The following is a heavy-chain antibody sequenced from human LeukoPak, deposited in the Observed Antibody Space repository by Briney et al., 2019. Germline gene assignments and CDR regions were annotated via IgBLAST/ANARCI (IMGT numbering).Heavy chain of an antibody. V-gene: IGHV3-21*01. J-gene: IGHJ3*01. CDR2: ISSGSSYI. D-gene: IGHD2-2*01. CDR1: GFTFSSYS. CDR3: ARKYCSTTSCYYGFDV. Sequence: GGSLRLSCAASGFTFSSYSMNWVRQAPGKGLEWVSSISSGSSYIYHADSVKGRFTISRDNAKNSLYLQMNSLRAEDTAVYYCARKYCSTTSCYYGFDVWGQGTMVTVSS.